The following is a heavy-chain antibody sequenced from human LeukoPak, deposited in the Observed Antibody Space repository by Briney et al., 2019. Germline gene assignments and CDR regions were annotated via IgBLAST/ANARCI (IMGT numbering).Heavy chain of an antibody. CDR3: AKDRGVLRFLEWLFHFDY. Sequence: GGSLRLSCAASGFTFSSYAMSWVRQAPGKGLEWVSAISGSGGSTYYADSVKGRFTISRDNSKNTLYLQMNSLRAEDTAVHYCAKDRGVLRFLEWLFHFDYWGQGTLVTVSS. J-gene: IGHJ4*02. D-gene: IGHD3-3*01. CDR2: ISGSGGST. CDR1: GFTFSSYA. V-gene: IGHV3-23*01.